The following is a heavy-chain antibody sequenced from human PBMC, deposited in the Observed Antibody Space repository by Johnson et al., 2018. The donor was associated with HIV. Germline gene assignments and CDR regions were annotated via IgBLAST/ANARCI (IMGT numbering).Heavy chain of an antibody. CDR3: ARDESGYDEGFDAFDI. V-gene: IGHV3-30*04. D-gene: IGHD5-12*01. CDR1: GFTFSSYA. CDR2: IRYDGSNK. Sequence: QVQLVESGGGVVQPGRSLRLSCAASGFTFSSYAMHWVRQAPGKGLEWVAVIRYDGSNKYYADSVKGRFTISRDNSKNTLYLQMNSLRAEDTAVYYCARDESGYDEGFDAFDIWGQGTMVTVSS. J-gene: IGHJ3*02.